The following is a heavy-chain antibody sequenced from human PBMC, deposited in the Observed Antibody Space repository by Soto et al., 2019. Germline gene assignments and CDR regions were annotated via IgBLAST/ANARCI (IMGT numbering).Heavy chain of an antibody. CDR3: ARDRECSGGTCYNYFDD. J-gene: IGHJ4*02. D-gene: IGHD2-15*01. CDR1: GVSISRGGYY. CDR2: IYYSGST. Sequence: TLALTCPVSGVSISRGGYYWSWLRQHPGKGLEWIGYIYYSGSTYYNPSLKSRVTISVDTSKNQFSLKLSSVTAADTAVYYWARDRECSGGTCYNYFDDWGQGTLVTFSS. V-gene: IGHV4-31*03.